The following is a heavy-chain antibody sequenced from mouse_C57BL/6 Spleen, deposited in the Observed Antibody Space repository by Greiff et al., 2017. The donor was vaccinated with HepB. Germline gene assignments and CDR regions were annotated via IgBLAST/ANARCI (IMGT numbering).Heavy chain of an antibody. J-gene: IGHJ3*01. CDR3: ARDSNYPPFAY. V-gene: IGHV3-6*01. Sequence: ESGPGLVKPSQSLSLTCSVTGYSITSGYYWNWIRQFPGNKLEWMGYISYDGSNNYNPSLKNRISITRDTSKNQFFLKLNSVTTEDTATYYCARDSNYPPFAYWGQGTLVTVSA. CDR1: GYSITSGYY. D-gene: IGHD2-5*01. CDR2: ISYDGSN.